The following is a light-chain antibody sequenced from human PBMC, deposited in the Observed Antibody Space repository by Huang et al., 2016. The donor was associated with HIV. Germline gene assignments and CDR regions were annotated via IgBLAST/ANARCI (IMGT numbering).Light chain of an antibody. CDR2: LGS. Sequence: DIVMTQSPLSLPVTPGEPASISCRSSQSLLHSNGYNYLDWYLQKPGQSPQLLIYLGSNRGSGVPDRCSGSGSGTDFTLKISRVEAEDVGVYYCMQALQTPITFGQGTRLEIK. V-gene: IGKV2-28*01. CDR3: MQALQTPIT. J-gene: IGKJ5*01. CDR1: QSLLHSNGYNY.